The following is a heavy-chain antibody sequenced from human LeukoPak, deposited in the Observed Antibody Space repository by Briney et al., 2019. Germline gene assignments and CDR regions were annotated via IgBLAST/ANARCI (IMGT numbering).Heavy chain of an antibody. CDR2: INTKTGNP. CDR3: ARGQLLAAPGQWESYYFGS. J-gene: IGHJ4*02. D-gene: IGHD6-13*01. Sequence: ASVKVSCKASGYTFTSYAISWVRQAPGQGLEWMGWINTKTGNPTNVQGFTGRFVFSLDTSVSTAYLQISSLKAEDTAMYYCARGQLLAAPGQWESYYFGSWGQGTLVTVSA. CDR1: GYTFTSYA. V-gene: IGHV7-4-1*02.